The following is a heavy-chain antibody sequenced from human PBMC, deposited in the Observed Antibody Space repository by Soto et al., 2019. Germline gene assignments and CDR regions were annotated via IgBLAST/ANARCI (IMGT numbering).Heavy chain of an antibody. V-gene: IGHV1-69*13. D-gene: IGHD1-26*01. CDR3: ARESRWELQSPGAFDI. CDR2: IIPIFGTA. CDR1: GGTFSSYA. Sequence: SVKVSCKASGGTFSSYAISWVRQAPGQGLEWMGGIIPIFGTANYAQKFQGRVTITADESTSTAYMELSSLRSEDTAVYYCARESRWELQSPGAFDIWGQGTMVTVSS. J-gene: IGHJ3*02.